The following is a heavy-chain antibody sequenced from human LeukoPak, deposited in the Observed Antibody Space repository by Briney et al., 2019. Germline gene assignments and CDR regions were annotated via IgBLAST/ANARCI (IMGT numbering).Heavy chain of an antibody. CDR1: GITLSNYG. V-gene: IGHV3-23*01. D-gene: IGHD3-22*01. J-gene: IGHJ4*02. Sequence: GRTLRLSRAVSGITLSNYGMSWVRQAPGKGLEWVSGISVRGGRTNYADSVKVRFTISRDNPKNTLYLQMNSLRAEDTAVYFCAKRGVVIRVILVGFHKEAYYFDSWGQGALVTVSS. CDR2: ISVRGGRT. CDR3: AKRGVVIRVILVGFHKEAYYFDS.